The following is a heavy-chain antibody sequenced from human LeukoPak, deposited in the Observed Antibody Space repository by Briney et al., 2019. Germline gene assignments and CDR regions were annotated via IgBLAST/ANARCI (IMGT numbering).Heavy chain of an antibody. J-gene: IGHJ4*02. Sequence: PGGSLRLSCAASGFTFSSYAMSWVRQAPGKGLEWVSAISGGGGSTYYADSVKGRFTISRDNSMNTLYLQMNSLRAEDTAVYYCAKGSSSWYYYFDYWGQGTLVTVSS. V-gene: IGHV3-23*01. CDR1: GFTFSSYA. D-gene: IGHD6-13*01. CDR2: ISGGGGST. CDR3: AKGSSSWYYYFDY.